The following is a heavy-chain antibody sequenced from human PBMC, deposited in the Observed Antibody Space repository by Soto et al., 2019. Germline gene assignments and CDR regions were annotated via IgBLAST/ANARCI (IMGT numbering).Heavy chain of an antibody. CDR1: GGSINSDYYH. D-gene: IGHD1-1*01. CDR2: IHHSGAI. J-gene: IGHJ6*02. CDR3: AREDDGDDNLDV. Sequence: SETLSLTCTVSGGSINSDYYHWTWIRQSPGKGLEWIGYIHHSGAILYNPSFKSRLAISVDTSKNQFSLHLSSVTDTDTAVYFCAREDDGDDNLDVWGQGTTVTVSS. V-gene: IGHV4-30-4*08.